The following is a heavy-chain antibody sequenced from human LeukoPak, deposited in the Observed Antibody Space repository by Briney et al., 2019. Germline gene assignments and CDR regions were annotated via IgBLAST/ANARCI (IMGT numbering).Heavy chain of an antibody. CDR2: INQNGGET. V-gene: IGHV3-7*01. Sequence: GGSLRLSCAVSGFTFSDLWMNWVRRSPGKGLEWVASINQNGGETSYVDSVKGRFTISRDNPKNSLYLQMSSLRAEDTAVYYCARDGTAPGLYFDLWGQGTLVTVSS. D-gene: IGHD6-13*01. J-gene: IGHJ4*01. CDR1: GFTFSDLW. CDR3: ARDGTAPGLYFDL.